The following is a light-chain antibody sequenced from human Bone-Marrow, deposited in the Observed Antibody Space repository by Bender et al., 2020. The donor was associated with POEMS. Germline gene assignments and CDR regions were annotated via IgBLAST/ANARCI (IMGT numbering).Light chain of an antibody. V-gene: IGLV2-11*01. Sequence: QSALTQPRSVAGSPGQSVTISCTGTSSDVGGYNYVSWYQQHPGKVPKLVIYDVSKRPSGVPDRFSGSKSGNTASLTISGLQAEDEADYYCCSYVAYYTFVFGGGTMLTVL. CDR1: SSDVGGYNY. CDR2: DVS. CDR3: CSYVAYYTFV. J-gene: IGLJ3*02.